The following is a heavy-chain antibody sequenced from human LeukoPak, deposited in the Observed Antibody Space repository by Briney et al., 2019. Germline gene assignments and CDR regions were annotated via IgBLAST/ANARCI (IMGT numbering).Heavy chain of an antibody. J-gene: IGHJ6*03. Sequence: GGSLRLSCAASTGFTFSDYYMSWIRQAPGKGLEWVSYLSGIGSTKYYANSVKGRFTISRDNAKNSLYLQMNRLRGEDTAVYCCGRVGWPSSYFYYYYMDVWGKGANVTVSS. CDR3: GRVGWPSSYFYYYYMDV. CDR2: LSGIGSTK. CDR1: TGFTFSDYY. D-gene: IGHD2-15*01. V-gene: IGHV3-11*04.